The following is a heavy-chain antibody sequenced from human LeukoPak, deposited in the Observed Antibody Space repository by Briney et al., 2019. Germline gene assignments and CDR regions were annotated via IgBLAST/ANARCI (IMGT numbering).Heavy chain of an antibody. J-gene: IGHJ4*02. V-gene: IGHV1-69*02. CDR3: ARGPGIAAAGTHYFDY. D-gene: IGHD6-13*01. CDR1: GGTFSSYT. Sequence: SVKASCKASGGTFSSYTISWVRQAPGQGLEWMGRIIPILGIANYAQKFQGRVTITADKSTSTAYMGLSSLRSEDTAVYYCARGPGIAAAGTHYFDYWGQGTLVTVSS. CDR2: IIPILGIA.